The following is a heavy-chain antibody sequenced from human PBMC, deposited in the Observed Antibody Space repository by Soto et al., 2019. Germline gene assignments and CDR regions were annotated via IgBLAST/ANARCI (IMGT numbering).Heavy chain of an antibody. J-gene: IGHJ5*02. CDR1: GFSLSTNGVG. Sequence: QITLKESGPTLVKPTETLTLICTFSGFSLSTNGVGVGWIRQPPGKAPEWLALIYWNADKRYSPSLQSRLTITKDTSKNQVVFTMTNLDPVDTATYYCAREGAIVPRFCDPWGQGILVTVSS. D-gene: IGHD1-26*01. CDR3: AREGAIVPRFCDP. CDR2: IYWNADK. V-gene: IGHV2-5*01.